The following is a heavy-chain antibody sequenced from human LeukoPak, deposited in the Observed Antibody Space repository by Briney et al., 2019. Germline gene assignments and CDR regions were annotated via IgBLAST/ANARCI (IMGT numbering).Heavy chain of an antibody. V-gene: IGHV4-39*02. CDR1: GGSIRTDGSY. Sequence: SETLSLTCTVSGGSIRTDGSYWAWIRQPPGKGLEWIGSIYIDGITHYNSSLQSRVTLSIDTSKNHFSLRLTSVTAADTAVFYCARLFTRAWEDRYGMDVWGQGTAVTVSS. CDR2: IYIDGIT. D-gene: IGHD1-26*01. CDR3: ARLFTRAWEDRYGMDV. J-gene: IGHJ6*02.